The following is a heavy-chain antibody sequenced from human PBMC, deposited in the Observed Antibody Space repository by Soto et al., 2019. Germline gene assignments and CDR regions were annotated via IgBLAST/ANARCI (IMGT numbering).Heavy chain of an antibody. J-gene: IGHJ3*02. CDR1: GYTFTSYD. CDR2: MNPNSGNT. CDR3: AVVRTTSDAFDI. D-gene: IGHD1-1*01. Sequence: ASVKVSCKASGYTFTSYDINWVRQATGQGLEWMGWMNPNSGNTGYAQKFQGRVTMTRNTSISTAYMELRSLRSDDTAVYYCAVVRTTSDAFDIWGQGTMVTVSS. V-gene: IGHV1-8*01.